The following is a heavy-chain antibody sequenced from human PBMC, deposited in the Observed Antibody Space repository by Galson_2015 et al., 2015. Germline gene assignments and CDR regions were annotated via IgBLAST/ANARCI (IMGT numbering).Heavy chain of an antibody. Sequence: SLRLSCAASGFSFSGNGMHWVRQGPGKGLEWVAFIQNDGSTKYSDSVKGRFTISRDNSKNTVYLQMNSLGAEDTTMYYCARDPPGHGPNFDYWGQGTLVTVSS. CDR2: IQNDGSTK. CDR1: GFSFSGNG. V-gene: IGHV3-30*02. CDR3: ARDPPGHGPNFDY. J-gene: IGHJ4*02.